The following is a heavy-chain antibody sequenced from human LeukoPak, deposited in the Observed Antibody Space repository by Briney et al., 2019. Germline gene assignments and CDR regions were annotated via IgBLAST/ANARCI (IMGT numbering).Heavy chain of an antibody. D-gene: IGHD6-13*01. V-gene: IGHV3-23*01. Sequence: GGSLRLSCTASAFTFNNYAMNWVRQAPGKGLEWVSAISGSGGSTNYADSVKGRFTISRDNSKNTLYLQMNSLRAEDTAVYYCAKGRSNSWSTGLRTFDYWGQGTLVTVSS. J-gene: IGHJ4*02. CDR1: AFTFNNYA. CDR2: ISGSGGST. CDR3: AKGRSNSWSTGLRTFDY.